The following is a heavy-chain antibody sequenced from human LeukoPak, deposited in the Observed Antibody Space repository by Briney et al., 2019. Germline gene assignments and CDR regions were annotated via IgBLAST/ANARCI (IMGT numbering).Heavy chain of an antibody. CDR3: ARGYCSSTSCYGGSDY. V-gene: IGHV3-21*01. D-gene: IGHD2-2*01. J-gene: IGHJ4*02. Sequence: GGSLRLSCAASGFTFSSYSMNWVRQAPGKGLEWVSSISSSSSYIYYADSVKGRFTISRDNAKNSLYLQTNSLRAEDTAVYYCARGYCSSTSCYGGSDYWGQGTLVTVSS. CDR1: GFTFSSYS. CDR2: ISSSSSYI.